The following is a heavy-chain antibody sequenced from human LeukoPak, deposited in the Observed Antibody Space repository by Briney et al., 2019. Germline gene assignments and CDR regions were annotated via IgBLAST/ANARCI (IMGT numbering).Heavy chain of an antibody. V-gene: IGHV3-30*18. Sequence: GGSPRLSCAASGFTFSSYGMHWVRQAPGKGLEWVAVISYDGSNKYYGDSVKGRFTISRDNSKNTLYLQMNSLRADDTAVYYCAKGWSYDDYWGQGTLVTVSS. CDR3: AKGWSYDDY. CDR1: GFTFSSYG. D-gene: IGHD3-10*01. J-gene: IGHJ4*02. CDR2: ISYDGSNK.